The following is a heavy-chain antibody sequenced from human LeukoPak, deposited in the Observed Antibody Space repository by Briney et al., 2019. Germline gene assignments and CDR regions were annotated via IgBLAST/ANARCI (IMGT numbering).Heavy chain of an antibody. J-gene: IGHJ3*02. V-gene: IGHV4-39*07. D-gene: IGHD1-14*01. CDR3: ARDKPPRGAFDI. CDR1: GGSISSSSYY. Sequence: SETLSLTCTVSGGSISSSSYYWGWIRQPPVKGLEWIGSIYYSGSTYYNPSLKSRVTISVDTSKNQFSLKLSSVTAADTAVYYCARDKPPRGAFDIWGQGTMVTVSS. CDR2: IYYSGST.